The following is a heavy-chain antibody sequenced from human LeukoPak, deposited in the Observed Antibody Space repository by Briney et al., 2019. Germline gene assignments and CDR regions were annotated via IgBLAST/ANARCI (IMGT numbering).Heavy chain of an antibody. J-gene: IGHJ6*02. CDR3: AWGGIASAYGSINYHHYGLDV. CDR1: GGSISSYY. D-gene: IGHD6-13*01. CDR2: IHTSGNT. Sequence: SQTLSLTCTVSGGSISSYYWTWLRQPAGKGRVWIGRIHTSGNTNYSPYLKSRVTMSVNTSKNQVSLKLYSVTAVDTAVYYCAWGGIASAYGSINYHHYGLDVWGQGTTVTVSS. V-gene: IGHV4-4*07.